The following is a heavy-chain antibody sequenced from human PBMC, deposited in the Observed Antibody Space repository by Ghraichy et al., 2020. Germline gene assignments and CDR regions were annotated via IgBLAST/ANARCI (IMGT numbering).Heavy chain of an antibody. V-gene: IGHV1-8*01. CDR3: ARGPRGDSYGDY. D-gene: IGHD5-18*01. Sequence: ASVKVSCKVSGYTFSSYDITWVRQATGQGLEWMGWMNPNSGNTGYAQNFQGRVTMTRTTSISTAYMELSSLRSEDTAVYYCARGPRGDSYGDYLGQGTLVTVSS. CDR2: MNPNSGNT. J-gene: IGHJ4*02. CDR1: GYTFSSYD.